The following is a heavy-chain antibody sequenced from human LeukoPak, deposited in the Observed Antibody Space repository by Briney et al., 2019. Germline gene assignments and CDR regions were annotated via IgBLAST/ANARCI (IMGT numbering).Heavy chain of an antibody. CDR1: GYTFTSYG. V-gene: IGHV1-18*01. Sequence: ASVKVSCKASGYTFTSYGISWVRQAPGQGLEWMGWISAYNGNTNYAQKLQGRVTMTTDTSTSTAYMELRSLRSDDTAVYYCARSQSFQGYCSGGSCYNYYYYMDVWGKGTTVTVSS. CDR2: ISAYNGNT. J-gene: IGHJ6*03. D-gene: IGHD2-15*01. CDR3: ARSQSFQGYCSGGSCYNYYYYMDV.